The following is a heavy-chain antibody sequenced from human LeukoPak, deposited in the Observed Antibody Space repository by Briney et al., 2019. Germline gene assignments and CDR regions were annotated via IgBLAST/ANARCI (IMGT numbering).Heavy chain of an antibody. Sequence: GGSLRLSCAASGFTFSSYWMSWVRQAPGKGLEWVANIKQDGNEKYYADSVKGRFTISRDNAKNSLYLQMNSLRAEDTAVYYCARDYGGSSPFDYWGQGTLVTVSS. V-gene: IGHV3-7*01. D-gene: IGHD4-23*01. CDR1: GFTFSSYW. J-gene: IGHJ4*02. CDR2: IKQDGNEK. CDR3: ARDYGGSSPFDY.